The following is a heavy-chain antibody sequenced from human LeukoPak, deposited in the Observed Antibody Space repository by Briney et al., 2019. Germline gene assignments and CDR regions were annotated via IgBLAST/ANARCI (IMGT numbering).Heavy chain of an antibody. Sequence: ASETLSLTCTVSGGSISSYYWSWIRQPAGKGLEWIGRIYTSGSTNYNPSLKSRVTMSVDTSKNQFSLKLSSVTAADTAVYYCARVGPYDYGDYDSEYYLDYWGQGTLVTVSS. V-gene: IGHV4-4*07. CDR2: IYTSGST. D-gene: IGHD4-17*01. CDR3: ARVGPYDYGDYDSEYYLDY. J-gene: IGHJ4*02. CDR1: GGSISSYY.